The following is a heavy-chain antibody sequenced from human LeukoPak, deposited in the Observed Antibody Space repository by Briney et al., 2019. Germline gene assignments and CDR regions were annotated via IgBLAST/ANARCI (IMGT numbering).Heavy chain of an antibody. CDR2: INDRGRT. Sequence: SETLSLTCAVHGGSFSGYHWNWIRQSPGKGLEWIGEINDRGRTNHNPSLKSRVTLSVDTPQKQFSLKLSSVTAADKAVYYCARDPTTVVTLPYYFDFWGQGTLVTVSS. CDR1: GGSFSGYH. CDR3: ARDPTTVVTLPYYFDF. D-gene: IGHD4-23*01. V-gene: IGHV4-34*01. J-gene: IGHJ4*02.